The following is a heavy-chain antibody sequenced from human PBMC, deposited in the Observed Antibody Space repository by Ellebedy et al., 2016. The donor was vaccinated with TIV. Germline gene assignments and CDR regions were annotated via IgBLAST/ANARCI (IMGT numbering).Heavy chain of an antibody. CDR1: GGSISSSSYY. CDR3: ARDGKYVVPFDI. J-gene: IGHJ3*02. CDR2: IYYSGST. Sequence: SETLSLTXTVSGGSISSSSYYWGWIRQPPGKGLEWIGSIYYSGSTYYNPSLKSRVTISVDTSKNQFSLKLSSVTAADTAVYYCARDGKYVVPFDIWGQGTMVTVSS. V-gene: IGHV4-39*07. D-gene: IGHD6-6*01.